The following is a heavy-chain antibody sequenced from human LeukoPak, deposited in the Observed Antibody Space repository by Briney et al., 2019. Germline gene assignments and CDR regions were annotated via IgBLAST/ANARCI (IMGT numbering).Heavy chain of an antibody. Sequence: GGSLRLSCATSGFFFNSYWLTWVRQAPGMGLEWVANIKQDGSEIYYVDSVKGRFIISRDNAKNSLYLEMNSLRVEDMAIYYCARGRDVDSWGQGTLVTVSS. J-gene: IGHJ4*02. V-gene: IGHV3-7*03. CDR2: IKQDGSEI. CDR1: GFFFNSYW. CDR3: ARGRDVDS.